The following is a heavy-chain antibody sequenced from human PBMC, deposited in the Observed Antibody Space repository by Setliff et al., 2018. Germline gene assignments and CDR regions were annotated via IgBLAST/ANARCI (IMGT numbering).Heavy chain of an antibody. D-gene: IGHD5-18*01. Sequence: SVKVSCKASGGTFSSYAIDWVRQAPGQGLEWMGGIIPMFGTTNYAQRFRGRVTITADESTSTAYMELSSLTSDDTAVYYCAREGVDTRSSTDYRYYMDVWGKGTTVTVSS. J-gene: IGHJ6*03. CDR1: GGTFSSYA. CDR2: IIPMFGTT. CDR3: AREGVDTRSSTDYRYYMDV. V-gene: IGHV1-69*13.